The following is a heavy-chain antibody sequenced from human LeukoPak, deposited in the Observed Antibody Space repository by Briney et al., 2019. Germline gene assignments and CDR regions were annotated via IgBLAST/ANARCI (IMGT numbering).Heavy chain of an antibody. Sequence: PGGSLRLSCAASGFTFSSYGMHWVRQAPGKGLEWVAFIRYDGSNKHYADSVKGRFTISRDNSKNTLYLQMNSLRAVDTAVYYCAREGRATVGAFDIWGQGTMVTVSS. CDR1: GFTFSSYG. V-gene: IGHV3-30*02. CDR2: IRYDGSNK. CDR3: AREGRATVGAFDI. D-gene: IGHD4-23*01. J-gene: IGHJ3*02.